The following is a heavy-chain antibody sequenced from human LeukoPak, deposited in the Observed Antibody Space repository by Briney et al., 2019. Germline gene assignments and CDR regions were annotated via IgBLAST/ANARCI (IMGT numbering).Heavy chain of an antibody. CDR2: IYTSGST. J-gene: IGHJ4*02. D-gene: IGHD5-18*01. V-gene: IGHV4-61*02. CDR1: GASISSGSYY. CDR3: ARGQRYRYGSGPFDY. Sequence: SQTLSLTCTVSGASISSGSYYWSWIRQPAGKGLEWIGRIYTSGSTNYNPSLKSRVTISVDTSKNQFSLKLSSVTAADTAVYYCARGQRYRYGSGPFDYWGQGNLVTVSS.